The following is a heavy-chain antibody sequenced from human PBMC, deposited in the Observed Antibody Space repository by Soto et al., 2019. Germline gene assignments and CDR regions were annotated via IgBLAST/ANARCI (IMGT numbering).Heavy chain of an antibody. V-gene: IGHV1-69*08. CDR2: IIPILGIA. Sequence: QVQLVQSGAEVKKPGSSVKVSCKASGGTFSSYTISWVRQAPGQGLEWMGRIIPILGIANYAQKFQGRVTITADKSTSTAYMELSSLRSEDTAVYYCARDRLIVAGYYYGMDVWGQGTTVTVSS. D-gene: IGHD5-12*01. CDR3: ARDRLIVAGYYYGMDV. J-gene: IGHJ6*02. CDR1: GGTFSSYT.